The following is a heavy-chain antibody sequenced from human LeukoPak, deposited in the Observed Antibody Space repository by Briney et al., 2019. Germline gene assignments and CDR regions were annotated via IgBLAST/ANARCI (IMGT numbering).Heavy chain of an antibody. Sequence: GGSLRLSCAASGFTFSSYGIHWVRQAPGKGLEWVAFIRYDGNVKYYTDSVKGRFTISRDNAKNSLYLQMNSLRAEDTAVYYCARGTLSAAIDIWGQGTMVTVSS. D-gene: IGHD6-13*01. J-gene: IGHJ3*02. CDR3: ARGTLSAAIDI. CDR1: GFTFSSYG. CDR2: IRYDGNVK. V-gene: IGHV3-30*02.